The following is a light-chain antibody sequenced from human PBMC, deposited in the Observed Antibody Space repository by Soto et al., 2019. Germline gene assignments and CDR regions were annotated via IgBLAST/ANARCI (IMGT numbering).Light chain of an antibody. CDR3: QSYDSSLSGFYV. V-gene: IGLV1-40*01. Sequence: QSVLTQPPSVSGAPGQRVTISCTGSSSNIGAGYDVHWYQQLPGTAPKLLIYGNSNRPSRVPDRFSGSKSGTSASLAITGLQAEDEADYCCQSYDSSLSGFYVFGTGTKVTVL. CDR2: GNS. CDR1: SSNIGAGYD. J-gene: IGLJ1*01.